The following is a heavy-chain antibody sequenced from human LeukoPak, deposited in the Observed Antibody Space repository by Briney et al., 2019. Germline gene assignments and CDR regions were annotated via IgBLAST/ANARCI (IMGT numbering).Heavy chain of an antibody. CDR3: ARALSYYYYSMDV. CDR1: GYTFTSYY. Sequence: ASVKVSCKASGYTFTSYYMHWVRQAPGQGLEWMGIINPSGGSTTYAQKFQGRVTMTRDTSTSTVYMELSSLRSEDTAVYYRARALSYYYYSMDVWGQGTTVTVSS. CDR2: INPSGGST. V-gene: IGHV1-46*01. J-gene: IGHJ6*02.